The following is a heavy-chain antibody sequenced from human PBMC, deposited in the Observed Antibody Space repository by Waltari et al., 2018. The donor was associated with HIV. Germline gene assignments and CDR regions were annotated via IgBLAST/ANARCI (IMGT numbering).Heavy chain of an antibody. CDR3: ARPTPPAAIDYYYGMDV. Sequence: QVQLVESGGGLVKPGGSLRLSCAASGFTFRDYYMTWIRQAPGKGLEWVSYIGSSGSTIYYEDSVKGRFTVSRDNAKNSLYLQMNSLRAEDTAVYYCARPTPPAAIDYYYGMDVWGQGTTVTVSS. D-gene: IGHD2-2*01. J-gene: IGHJ6*02. CDR2: IGSSGSTI. V-gene: IGHV3-11*04. CDR1: GFTFRDYY.